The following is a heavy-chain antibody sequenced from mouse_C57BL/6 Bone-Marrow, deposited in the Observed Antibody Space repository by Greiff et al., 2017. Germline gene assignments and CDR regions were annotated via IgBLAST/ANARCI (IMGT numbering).Heavy chain of an antibody. CDR2: INPGSGGT. CDR3: ARWGIYYYGSSLAY. V-gene: IGHV1-54*01. Sequence: VQLQQYGAELVRPGTSVKVSCKASGYAFTNYLIEWVKQRPGQGLEWIGVINPGSGGTNYNEKFKGKATLTADKSSSTAYMQLSSLTSEDSAVYFCARWGIYYYGSSLAYWGQGTLVTVSA. J-gene: IGHJ3*01. CDR1: GYAFTNYL. D-gene: IGHD1-1*01.